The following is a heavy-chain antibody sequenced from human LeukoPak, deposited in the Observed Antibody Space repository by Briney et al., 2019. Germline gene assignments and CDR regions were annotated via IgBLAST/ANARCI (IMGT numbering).Heavy chain of an antibody. CDR3: ARHISGATKELSAFDI. CDR1: GGSISGHY. V-gene: IGHV4-59*08. J-gene: IGHJ3*02. CDR2: IYYSGST. Sequence: SETLSPTCTVSGGSISGHYWSWIRQPPGKGLEWLGYIYYSGSTNYNPSLKSRLTISVDTSKNQFSLRLTSVTAADTAVYYCARHISGATKELSAFDIWGQGTMVNVSS. D-gene: IGHD1-20*01.